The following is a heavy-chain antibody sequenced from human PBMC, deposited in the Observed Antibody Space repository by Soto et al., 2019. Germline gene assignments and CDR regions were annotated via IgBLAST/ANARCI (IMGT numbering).Heavy chain of an antibody. CDR3: ARAVGYFDWLLNYYFDY. D-gene: IGHD3-9*01. CDR1: GDSVSSNSAA. J-gene: IGHJ4*02. Sequence: SQTLSLTCAISGDSVSSNSAAWNWIRPSPSRGLEWLGRTYYRSKWYNDYAVSVKSRITINPDTSKNQFSLQLNSVTPEDTAVYYCARAVGYFDWLLNYYFDYWGQGTLVTVSS. V-gene: IGHV6-1*01. CDR2: TYYRSKWYN.